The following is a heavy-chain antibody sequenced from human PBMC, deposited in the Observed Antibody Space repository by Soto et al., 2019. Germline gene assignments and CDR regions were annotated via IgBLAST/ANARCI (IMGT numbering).Heavy chain of an antibody. V-gene: IGHV3-30*18. J-gene: IGHJ6*02. CDR2: ISYDGSNK. CDR3: AKDADSYSRYYYGMDV. CDR1: GFIFSSHG. Sequence: QVQLVESGGGVVQPGRSLRLSCAASGFIFSSHGMHWVRQAPGKGLEWVAVISYDGSNKYYADSVKGRFTISRDNSKNXLYLQMNNLRAEDTAVYYCAKDADSYSRYYYGMDVWGQGTTVTVSS. D-gene: IGHD4-4*01.